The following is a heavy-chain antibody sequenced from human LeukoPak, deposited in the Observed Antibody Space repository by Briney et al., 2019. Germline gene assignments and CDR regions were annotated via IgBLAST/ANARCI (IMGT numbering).Heavy chain of an antibody. CDR3: ATHCSSTSCYRVSNRNWFDP. CDR1: GYTFTSYY. CDR2: INPSGGST. J-gene: IGHJ5*02. D-gene: IGHD2-2*01. V-gene: IGHV1-46*01. Sequence: RASVKVSCKASGYTFTSYYMHWVRQAPGQGLEWMGIINPSGGSTSYAQKFQGRVTITADESTSTAYMELSSLRSEDTAVYYCATHCSSTSCYRVSNRNWFDPWGQGTLVTVSS.